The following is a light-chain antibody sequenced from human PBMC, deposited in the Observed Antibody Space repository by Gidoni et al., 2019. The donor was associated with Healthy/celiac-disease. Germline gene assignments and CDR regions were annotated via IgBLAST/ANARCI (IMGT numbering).Light chain of an antibody. V-gene: IGKV3-15*01. CDR3: QQYNNWRGT. Sequence: EIVMTPSPATLSVSPGERATLSCRASQSVSSNLAWYQQKPGQAPRLLIYGASTRATGIPARFSGSGSGTEVTLTISSLQSEDFAVYYCQQYNNWRGTFGQGTKLEIK. CDR2: GAS. CDR1: QSVSSN. J-gene: IGKJ2*01.